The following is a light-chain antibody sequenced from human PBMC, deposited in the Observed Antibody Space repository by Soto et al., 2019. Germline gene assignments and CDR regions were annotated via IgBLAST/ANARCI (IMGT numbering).Light chain of an antibody. CDR1: SSNIRNNY. Sequence: QSVLTQPPSESAAPRQKVTISCSGSSSNIRNNYVSWYQQLPGTAPKLLIYDNNKRPSGIPDRFSGSKSGTSATLGITGLQTVDEADYYCGTWDSSLSAYVFGTGTKVTVL. CDR2: DNN. J-gene: IGLJ1*01. V-gene: IGLV1-51*01. CDR3: GTWDSSLSAYV.